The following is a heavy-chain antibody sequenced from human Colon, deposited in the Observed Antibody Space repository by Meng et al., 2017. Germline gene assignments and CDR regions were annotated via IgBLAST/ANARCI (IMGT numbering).Heavy chain of an antibody. D-gene: IGHD6-6*01. V-gene: IGHV4-4*02. CDR3: GRPEGR. Sequence: QVQLQESGPGLVKPSGTLSLTCAVSGISISSATYWSWVRQPPGKGLEWIGESYHSGRTNYNPSLKSRLTISVDTSKNQFSLNLRSVTAADTAVYFCGRPEGRWGQGTLVTVSS. CDR1: GISISSATY. J-gene: IGHJ4*02. CDR2: SYHSGRT.